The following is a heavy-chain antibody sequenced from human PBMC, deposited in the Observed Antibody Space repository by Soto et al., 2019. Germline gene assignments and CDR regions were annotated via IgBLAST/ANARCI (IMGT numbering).Heavy chain of an antibody. CDR3: ARGFIGAGTRYYYYYGMDV. CDR2: IGTAGDT. J-gene: IGHJ6*02. D-gene: IGHD6-13*01. V-gene: IGHV3-13*04. CDR1: GFTFSSYD. Sequence: PGGSLRLSCAASGFTFSSYDMHWVRQATGKGLEWVSAIGTAGDTYYPGSVKGRFTISRENAKNSLYLQMNSLRAGDTAVYYCARGFIGAGTRYYYYYGMDVWGQGTTVTVSS.